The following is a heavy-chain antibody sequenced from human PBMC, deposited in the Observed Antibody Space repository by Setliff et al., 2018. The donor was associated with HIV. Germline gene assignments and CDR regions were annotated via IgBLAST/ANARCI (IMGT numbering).Heavy chain of an antibody. CDR2: MSYDGNNK. CDR1: GFIFSSYA. V-gene: IGHV3-30*07. CDR3: ARDCRVGWVFTYGMDV. Sequence: PGGSLRLSCAASGFIFSSYAMHWVRQAPGKGLEWVAVMSYDGNNKYYAGSVKGRFTISRDNSKNTLFLQMNSLRPEDTAVYYRARDCRVGWVFTYGMDVWGQGTTVTVSS. J-gene: IGHJ6*02. D-gene: IGHD6-13*01.